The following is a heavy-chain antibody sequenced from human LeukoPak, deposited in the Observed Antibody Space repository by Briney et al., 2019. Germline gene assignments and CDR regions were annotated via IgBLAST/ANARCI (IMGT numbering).Heavy chain of an antibody. CDR1: GFTFSSYG. V-gene: IGHV3-48*03. CDR3: ARERSGSYYFAVDY. J-gene: IGHJ4*02. CDR2: ISSSGSTI. Sequence: PGGSLRLSCAASGFTFSSYGMNWVRQAPGKGLEWVSYISSSGSTIYYADSVKGRFTISRDNAKNSLYLQMNSLRAEDTAVYYCARERSGSYYFAVDYWGQGTLVTVSS. D-gene: IGHD3-10*01.